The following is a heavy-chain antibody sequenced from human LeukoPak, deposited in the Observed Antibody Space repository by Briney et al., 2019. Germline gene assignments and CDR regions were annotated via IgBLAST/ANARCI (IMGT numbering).Heavy chain of an antibody. CDR3: ARPYYYDSSGQLNDAFDI. D-gene: IGHD3-22*01. Sequence: GGSLRLSCAASGFTFSSYGMHWVRQAPGKGLEWVAVIWYDGSNKYYADSVKGRFTISRDNSKNTLYLQMNSLRAEDTAVYYCARPYYYDSSGQLNDAFDIWSQGTMVTVSS. CDR1: GFTFSSYG. J-gene: IGHJ3*02. V-gene: IGHV3-33*01. CDR2: IWYDGSNK.